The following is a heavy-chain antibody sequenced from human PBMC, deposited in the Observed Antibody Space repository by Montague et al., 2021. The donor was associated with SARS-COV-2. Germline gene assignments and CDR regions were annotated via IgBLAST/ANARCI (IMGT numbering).Heavy chain of an antibody. CDR2: INHSGST. CDR3: SRDRGRYFGSGSYNWLDS. D-gene: IGHD3-10*01. CDR1: GGSFSGYY. V-gene: IGHV4-34*01. J-gene: IGHJ5*01. Sequence: SETLSLTCAVYGGSFSGYYWSWIRQPPGKGLEWIGEINHSGSTNYNPSLKSRVTISVDTSKKQFSLNLKSVTAADTAVYYCSRDRGRYFGSGSYNWLDSWGQGTLVTVSS.